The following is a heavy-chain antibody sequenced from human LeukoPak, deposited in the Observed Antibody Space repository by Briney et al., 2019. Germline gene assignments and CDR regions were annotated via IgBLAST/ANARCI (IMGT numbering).Heavy chain of an antibody. V-gene: IGHV3-30-3*01. CDR3: AKGWNWTY. J-gene: IGHJ4*02. D-gene: IGHD1-7*01. Sequence: GGSLRLSCAASGFIFSGYAMHWVRQAPGKGLEWVAVISYDGGKTYYADSVKGRFTISRDNSKSTLYLQMNSLRSEDTAVYYCAKGWNWTYWGQGTLVTVSS. CDR1: GFIFSGYA. CDR2: ISYDGGKT.